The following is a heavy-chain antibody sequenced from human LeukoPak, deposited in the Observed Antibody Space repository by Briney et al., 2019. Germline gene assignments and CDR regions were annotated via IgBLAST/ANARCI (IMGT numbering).Heavy chain of an antibody. CDR1: GFTFSRYALH. Sequence: LRLSCAASGFTFSRYALHWVRQPPGKGLEWIGYISSSGRTYYNPSLKSRITASIDTAKNQFSLEVNSVTAADTAVYYCARGQYGSGIAYWGQGTLVTVSS. V-gene: IGHV4-30-4*01. J-gene: IGHJ4*02. CDR2: ISSSGRT. CDR3: ARGQYGSGIAY. D-gene: IGHD3-10*01.